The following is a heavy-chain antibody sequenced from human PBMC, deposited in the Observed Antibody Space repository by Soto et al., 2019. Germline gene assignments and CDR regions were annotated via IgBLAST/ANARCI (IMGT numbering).Heavy chain of an antibody. D-gene: IGHD3-22*01. CDR1: GFTFSSYW. CDR2: INSAGSRT. V-gene: IGHV3-74*01. J-gene: IGHJ4*02. CDR3: ARGDGDYYDGSGYLGRH. Sequence: SASGFTFSSYWMHWVRQAPGKGLVWVSRINSAGSRTSYADAAKGRFTISRDNAKNTVYLQMNSLRAVETAVYFCARGDGDYYDGSGYLGRHWGQGTLVTVSS.